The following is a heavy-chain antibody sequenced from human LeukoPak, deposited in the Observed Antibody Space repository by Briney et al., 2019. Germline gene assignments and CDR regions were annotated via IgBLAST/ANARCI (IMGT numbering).Heavy chain of an antibody. CDR1: GFTFTLYW. D-gene: IGHD3-10*01. CDR3: ARDSRYYYGSGSYQPYWFDP. V-gene: IGHV3-74*01. CDR2: ISDDGTTT. J-gene: IGHJ5*02. Sequence: RGALRLSCAASGFTFTLYWIHWVRQAPGKGLEWLSRISDDGTTTNYADSVKGRFTISRDNAKNTLYLQMNSLRVDDTAVYYCARDSRYYYGSGSYQPYWFDPWGQGTLVTVSS.